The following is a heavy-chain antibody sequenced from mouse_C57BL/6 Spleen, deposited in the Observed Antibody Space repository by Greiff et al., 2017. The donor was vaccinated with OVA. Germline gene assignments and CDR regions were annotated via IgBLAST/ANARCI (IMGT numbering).Heavy chain of an antibody. V-gene: IGHV1-76*01. CDR1: GYTFTDYY. Sequence: QVQLKQSGAELVRPGASVKLSCKASGYTFTDYYINWVKQRPGQGLEWIARIYPGSGNTYYNEKFKGKATLTAEKSSSTAYMQLSSLTSEDSAVYFSDEYYGSSYGAMDYWGQGTSVTVSS. CDR3: DEYYGSSYGAMDY. CDR2: IYPGSGNT. D-gene: IGHD1-1*01. J-gene: IGHJ4*01.